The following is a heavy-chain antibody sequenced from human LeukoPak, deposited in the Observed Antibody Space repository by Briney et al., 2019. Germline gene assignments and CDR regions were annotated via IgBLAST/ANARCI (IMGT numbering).Heavy chain of an antibody. CDR3: ARGGSYSSSWLSFDY. V-gene: IGHV1-18*01. CDR2: IGAYNGNT. CDR1: GYTFTSYG. Sequence: ASVKVSCKASGYTFTSYGISWVRQAPGQGLEWMGWIGAYNGNTNYAQKLQGRVTMTTDTSTSTAYMELRSLRSDDTAVYYCARGGSYSSSWLSFDYWGQGTLVTVSS. D-gene: IGHD6-13*01. J-gene: IGHJ4*02.